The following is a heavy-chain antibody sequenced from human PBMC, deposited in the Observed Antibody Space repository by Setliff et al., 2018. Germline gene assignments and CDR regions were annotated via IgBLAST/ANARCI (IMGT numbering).Heavy chain of an antibody. CDR3: AKPQLELRWGFES. CDR1: GFTFNTFW. V-gene: IGHV3-7*03. CDR2: INPGGSEE. J-gene: IGHJ4*02. D-gene: IGHD1-7*01. Sequence: PGGSLRLSCAASGFTFNTFWMTWVRQAPGKGLEWVANINPGGSEEYYLDSVKGRFTISRDNAKTSLYLQMTSLRAEDTAVYYCAKPQLELRWGFESWGQGTLVTVSS.